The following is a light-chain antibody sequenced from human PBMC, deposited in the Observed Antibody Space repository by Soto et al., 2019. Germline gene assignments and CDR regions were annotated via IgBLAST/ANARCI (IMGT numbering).Light chain of an antibody. CDR3: SSYTSSSTVL. CDR2: DVS. CDR1: SSDGGGYNY. V-gene: IGLV2-14*01. J-gene: IGLJ2*01. Sequence: QSALTQPASVSGSPGQSITISCTGTSSDGGGYNYVSWYQQHPGKAPKLMIYDVSNRPSGVSNRCSGSKSGNTASLTISGLQAEDEADYYCSSYTSSSTVLFGGGTKVTVL.